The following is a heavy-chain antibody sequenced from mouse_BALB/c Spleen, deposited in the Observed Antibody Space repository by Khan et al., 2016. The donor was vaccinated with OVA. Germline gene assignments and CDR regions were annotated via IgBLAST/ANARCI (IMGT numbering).Heavy chain of an antibody. CDR1: GYTFTSYY. CDR3: RRGGYGSPFAY. Sequence: QIQLVQSGAELVKPGASVKLSCKASGYTFTSYYMYWVKQRPGQGLEWIGEINPSNGGTNVNEKFKSKATLTVDKSSSTAYMEVSSLTSEDSAVYYCRRGGYGSPFAYWGQGTLVTVSA. CDR2: INPSNGGT. D-gene: IGHD1-1*01. J-gene: IGHJ3*01. V-gene: IGHV1S81*02.